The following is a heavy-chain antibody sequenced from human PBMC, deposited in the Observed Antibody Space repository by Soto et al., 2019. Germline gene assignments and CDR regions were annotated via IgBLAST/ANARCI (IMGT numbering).Heavy chain of an antibody. V-gene: IGHV3-13*05. CDR2: IGTAGDP. CDR3: ARGLRLGYCSGGSCLGYGMDV. D-gene: IGHD2-15*01. CDR1: GFTFSSYD. J-gene: IGHJ6*02. Sequence: SGGSLRLSCAASGFTFSSYDMHWVRQATGKGLEWVSAIGTAGDPYYPGSVKGRFTISRENAKNSLYLQMNSLRAGDTAVYYCARGLRLGYCSGGSCLGYGMDVWGQGTTVTVSS.